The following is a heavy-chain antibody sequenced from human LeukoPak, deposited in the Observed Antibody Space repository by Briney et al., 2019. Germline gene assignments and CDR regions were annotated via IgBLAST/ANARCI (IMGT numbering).Heavy chain of an antibody. Sequence: GGTLRLSCAASGFTFSNYGMTWVRQAPGKGLEWVSFISSRSSHIYYADSVKGRFTISRDNAKNTLYLQMNSLRAEDTAVYYCARDTVTTPGAFDIWGQGTMVTVSS. CDR1: GFTFSNYG. CDR2: ISSRSSHI. J-gene: IGHJ3*02. CDR3: ARDTVTTPGAFDI. V-gene: IGHV3-21*01. D-gene: IGHD4-17*01.